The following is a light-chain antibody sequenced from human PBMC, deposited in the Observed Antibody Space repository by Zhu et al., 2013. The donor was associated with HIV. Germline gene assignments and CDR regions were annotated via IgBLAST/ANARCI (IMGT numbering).Light chain of an antibody. CDR2: AAS. CDR3: QESYKTPWT. J-gene: IGKJ1*01. V-gene: IGKV1-39*01. CDR1: QSINIY. Sequence: DIQMTQSPSSLSASVGDRVTITCRASQSINIYLNWYQQKPGKAPKLLIYAASNLQKGVSSKFSGSGSGTDFILTISSLQPEDSATYYCQESYKTPWTFGQGTKVEIK.